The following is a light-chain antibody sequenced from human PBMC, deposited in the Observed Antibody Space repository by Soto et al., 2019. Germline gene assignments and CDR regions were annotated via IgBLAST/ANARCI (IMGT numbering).Light chain of an antibody. J-gene: IGKJ4*01. Sequence: RVMTQSPATLSVAPGERATLSCRASQSVSSNLAWYQQKPGQAPRLLIYGASTRDTGIPARFSGSGSGTDFTLTISSLHSEDFAVYYCQQDNLWPLTFGGRIKV. CDR3: QQDNLWPLT. CDR1: QSVSSN. CDR2: GAS. V-gene: IGKV3-15*01.